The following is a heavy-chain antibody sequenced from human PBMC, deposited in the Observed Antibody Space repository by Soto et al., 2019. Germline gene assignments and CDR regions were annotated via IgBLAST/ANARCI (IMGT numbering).Heavy chain of an antibody. D-gene: IGHD2-2*01. Sequence: SETLSLTCTVSGASISAPESYWSWIRQHPERGLEWIGYISDSGITNYSPSLRSRVTISADTSKRQFSLNLSSVTAADTALYYCAKGGTSSQWFDPWGQGTLVTVSS. CDR3: AKGGTSSQWFDP. J-gene: IGHJ5*02. V-gene: IGHV4-31*03. CDR1: GASISAPESY. CDR2: ISDSGIT.